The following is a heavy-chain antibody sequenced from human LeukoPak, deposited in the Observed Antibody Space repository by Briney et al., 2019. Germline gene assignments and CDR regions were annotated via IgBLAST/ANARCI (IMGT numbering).Heavy chain of an antibody. Sequence: GGSLRLSCAASGFTFSSYWMHWVRQAPGKGLVWVSRINSDGSSTSYADSVKGRFTISRDNSKNTLYLQMNSLRAEDTAVYYCAKGDYDFWSGFPTADYWGQGTLVTVSS. J-gene: IGHJ4*02. V-gene: IGHV3-74*01. D-gene: IGHD3-3*01. CDR1: GFTFSSYW. CDR3: AKGDYDFWSGFPTADY. CDR2: INSDGSST.